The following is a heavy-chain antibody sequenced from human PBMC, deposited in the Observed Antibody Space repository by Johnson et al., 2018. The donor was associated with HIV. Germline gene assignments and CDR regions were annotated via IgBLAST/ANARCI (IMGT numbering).Heavy chain of an antibody. V-gene: IGHV3-20*04. CDR2: INWDGTYT. D-gene: IGHD6-13*01. Sequence: VQLVESGGGVVQPGRSLRLSCAASGFTFDDYCMSWVRQAPGKGLEWVSGINWDGTYTGYVGSVKGRFTISRDNGKNSLYLQMNSLRVEDTALYYCARAVRIGVGGTVLGASDIWGQGTMVTVSS. J-gene: IGHJ3*02. CDR3: ARAVRIGVGGTVLGASDI. CDR1: GFTFDDYC.